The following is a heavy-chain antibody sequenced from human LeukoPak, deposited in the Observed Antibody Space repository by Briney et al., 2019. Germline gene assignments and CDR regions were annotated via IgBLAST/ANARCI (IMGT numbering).Heavy chain of an antibody. CDR2: IYYSGST. D-gene: IGHD3-3*01. J-gene: IGHJ4*02. CDR1: GGSISSYY. Sequence: SSETLSLTCTVSGGSISSYYWSWIRQPPGKGLEWIGYIYYSGSTNYNPSLKSRVTISVDTSKNQFSLKLSSVTAADTAVYYCARLHYDFWSGYPYYFDYWGQGTQVTVSS. CDR3: ARLHYDFWSGYPYYFDY. V-gene: IGHV4-59*08.